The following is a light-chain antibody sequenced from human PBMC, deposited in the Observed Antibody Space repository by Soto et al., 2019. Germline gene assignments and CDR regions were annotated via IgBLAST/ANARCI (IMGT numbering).Light chain of an antibody. CDR2: DAS. J-gene: IGKJ2*01. V-gene: IGKV1-5*01. CDR3: QQYNSYSLYT. Sequence: DIQMTKSPSTLSASVGDRVTITCRASQSISSWLAWYQQKPGKAPKLLIYDASSLESGVPSRFSGSGSGTEFTLTISSLQPDDFATDYCQQYNSYSLYTFGQGTKLEIK. CDR1: QSISSW.